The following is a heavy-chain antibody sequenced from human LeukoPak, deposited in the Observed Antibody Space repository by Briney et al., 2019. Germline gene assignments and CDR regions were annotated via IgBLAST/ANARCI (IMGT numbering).Heavy chain of an antibody. CDR3: ASRRIYGAYYGSGSYLY. Sequence: SETLSLTCAVHGGSFSGYYWSWIRQPPGKGLEWIGEINHSGSTNYNPSLKSRVTISVDTSKNQFSLKLSSVTAADTAVYYCASRRIYGAYYGSGSYLYWGQGTLVTVSS. V-gene: IGHV4-34*01. CDR2: INHSGST. J-gene: IGHJ4*02. D-gene: IGHD3-10*01. CDR1: GGSFSGYY.